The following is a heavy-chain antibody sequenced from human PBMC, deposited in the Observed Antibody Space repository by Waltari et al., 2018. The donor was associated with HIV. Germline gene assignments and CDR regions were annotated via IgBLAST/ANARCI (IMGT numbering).Heavy chain of an antibody. Sequence: QVQLVQSGAAVKQPGASVKVSCKASGYIFNNYDINWVRQATGQGLEWMGCRNHNSRKTGYAQKFQGRVTMTRDTSITTAYMELSSLKSEDTAVYYCARAVNAVGAPHWFAPWGQGTLVTVSS. CDR2: RNHNSRKT. CDR1: GYIFNNYD. CDR3: ARAVNAVGAPHWFAP. J-gene: IGHJ5*02. V-gene: IGHV1-8*01. D-gene: IGHD1-26*01.